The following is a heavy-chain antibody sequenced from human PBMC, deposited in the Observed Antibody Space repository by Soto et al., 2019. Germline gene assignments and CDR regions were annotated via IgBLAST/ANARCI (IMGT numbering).Heavy chain of an antibody. Sequence: PGESLKISCEGFVYNFATYWIAWVRQMPGKGLEYMGIIYPGDSDSRYSPSFQGQVTFSADKSISTAYLQWSSLKASDTAMYYCARHGFYGDYPSNYFDPWGQGTLVTVSS. CDR2: IYPGDSDS. CDR3: ARHGFYGDYPSNYFDP. J-gene: IGHJ5*02. D-gene: IGHD4-17*01. CDR1: VYNFATYW. V-gene: IGHV5-51*01.